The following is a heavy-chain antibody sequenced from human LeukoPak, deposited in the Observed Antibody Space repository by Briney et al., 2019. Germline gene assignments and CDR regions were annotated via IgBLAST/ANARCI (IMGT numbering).Heavy chain of an antibody. D-gene: IGHD6-19*01. CDR1: GFSFSIHA. CDR3: TKGPYSSGWYDH. V-gene: IGHV3-33*06. CDR2: IWNDGSKI. J-gene: IGHJ5*02. Sequence: AGGSLRLSCAASGFSFSIHAIHWARQAPGKGLEWVAVIWNDGSKIYYADSVKGRFTISRDNSNNMAYLQMNSLRAEDTAVYYCTKGPYSSGWYDHWGQGTLVTVSS.